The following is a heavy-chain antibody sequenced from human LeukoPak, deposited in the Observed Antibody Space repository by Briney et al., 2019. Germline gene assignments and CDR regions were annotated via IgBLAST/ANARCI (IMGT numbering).Heavy chain of an antibody. CDR3: ARRYCSGGSCYSDNWFDP. J-gene: IGHJ5*02. V-gene: IGHV4-39*01. Sequence: PSETLSLTCTVSGGSISSSSYYWGWIRQPPGKGLEWIGSIYYSGSTYYNPSLKSRVTISVDTSKNQFSLELSSVTAADTAVYYCARRYCSGGSCYSDNWFDPWGQGTLVTVSS. CDR1: GGSISSSSYY. D-gene: IGHD2-15*01. CDR2: IYYSGST.